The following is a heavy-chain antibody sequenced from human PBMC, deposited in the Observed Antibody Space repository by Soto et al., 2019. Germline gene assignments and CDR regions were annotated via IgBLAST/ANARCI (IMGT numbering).Heavy chain of an antibody. D-gene: IGHD1-26*01. CDR1: GYTFTNYG. Sequence: QVQLVQSGAEVKRPGASMKVSFEAYGYTFTNYGITWVRQAPGQGLEWMGWVSTDNRNTNYAQKLEARVTMTTDTSTGTAYRELRNLRADAAGVYFCAREILWEPLPYWRQGTRLTV. CDR3: AREILWEPLPY. J-gene: IGHJ4*02. CDR2: VSTDNRNT. V-gene: IGHV1-18*04.